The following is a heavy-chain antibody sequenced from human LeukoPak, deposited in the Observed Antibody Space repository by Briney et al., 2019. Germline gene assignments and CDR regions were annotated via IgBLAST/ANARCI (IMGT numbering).Heavy chain of an antibody. CDR2: INPNSGGT. CDR1: GYTFTSYD. CDR3: ARVGYGDYGFDY. V-gene: IGHV1-2*02. J-gene: IGHJ4*02. D-gene: IGHD4-17*01. Sequence: ASVKVSCKASGYTFTSYDINWVRQATGQGLEWMGWINPNSGGTNYAQKFQGRVTMTRDTSISTAYMELSRLRSDDTAVYYCARVGYGDYGFDYWGQGTLVTVSS.